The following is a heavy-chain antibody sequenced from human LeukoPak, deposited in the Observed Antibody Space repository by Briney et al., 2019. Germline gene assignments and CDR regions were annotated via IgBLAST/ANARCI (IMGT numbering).Heavy chain of an antibody. V-gene: IGHV4-30-4*01. J-gene: IGHJ6*02. D-gene: IGHD3-10*01. Sequence: SETLSLTCTVSGRSISSGDYYWSWIRQPPGKGLEWIGYIYYSGSTYYNPSLKSRVTISVDTSKNQFSLKLSSVTAADTAVYYCARTPYYYGSGSYYYYYGMDVWGQGTTVSVSS. CDR1: GRSISSGDYY. CDR3: ARTPYYYGSGSYYYYYGMDV. CDR2: IYYSGST.